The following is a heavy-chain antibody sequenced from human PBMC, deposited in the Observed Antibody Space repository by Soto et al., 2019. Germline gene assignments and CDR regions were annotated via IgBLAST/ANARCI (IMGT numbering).Heavy chain of an antibody. CDR1: GGSTSSCY. CDR2: IYYSAST. J-gene: IGHJ2*01. Sequence: PSETLSLTCTGSGGSTSSCYWIWFRQPPGKGLEWIGYIYYSASTNYSPSLKSRVTISVDTSKNQFSLNLSSVTAADTAVYYCARHVPYYDILTGYENNWYFDLWGRGTLVTVS. V-gene: IGHV4-59*08. CDR3: ARHVPYYDILTGYENNWYFDL. D-gene: IGHD3-9*01.